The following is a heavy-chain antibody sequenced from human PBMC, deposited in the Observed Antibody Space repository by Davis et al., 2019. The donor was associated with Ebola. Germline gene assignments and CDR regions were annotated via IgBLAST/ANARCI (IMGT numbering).Heavy chain of an antibody. CDR1: GYTFTSYY. V-gene: IGHV1-69*06. D-gene: IGHD2-2*01. CDR2: IIPIFGTA. CDR3: ARGGCSSTSCPPNV. Sequence: AASVKVSCKASGYTFTSYYMHWVRQAPGQGLEWMGGIIPIFGTANYAQKFQGRVTITADKSTSTAYMELSSLRSEDTAVYYCARGGCSSTSCPPNVWGQGTTVTVSS. J-gene: IGHJ6*02.